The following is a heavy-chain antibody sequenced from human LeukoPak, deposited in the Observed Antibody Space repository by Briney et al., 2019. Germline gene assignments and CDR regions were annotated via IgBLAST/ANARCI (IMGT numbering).Heavy chain of an antibody. V-gene: IGHV4-38-2*01. CDR3: AGTYCSGGSCYSELYYYYGMDV. CDR2: IYHSGSP. Sequence: PSETLSLTCAVSGYSISSGYYWGWIRQPPGKGLEWIGSIYHSGSPYYNPSLKSRVTISVDTSKNQFSLKLSSVPAADTAVYYCAGTYCSGGSCYSELYYYYGMDVWGKGTTVTVSS. J-gene: IGHJ6*04. CDR1: GYSISSGYY. D-gene: IGHD2-15*01.